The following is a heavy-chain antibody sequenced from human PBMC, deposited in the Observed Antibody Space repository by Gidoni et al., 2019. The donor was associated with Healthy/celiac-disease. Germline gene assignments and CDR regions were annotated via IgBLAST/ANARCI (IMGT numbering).Heavy chain of an antibody. J-gene: IGHJ6*03. Sequence: EVKLVESGGGLVQPGGARRLSCAASGCTCSSYAMHWVRQSPGKGREYVSAISSNGGNTYYANSVTGRFTISRDHSQNTLYLQMGSLRAEDMAVYYCAREGHYDFWSGYYGGYYYYMDVWGKGTTVTVSS. D-gene: IGHD3-3*01. CDR3: AREGHYDFWSGYYGGYYYYMDV. CDR2: ISSNGGNT. V-gene: IGHV3-64*01. CDR1: GCTCSSYA.